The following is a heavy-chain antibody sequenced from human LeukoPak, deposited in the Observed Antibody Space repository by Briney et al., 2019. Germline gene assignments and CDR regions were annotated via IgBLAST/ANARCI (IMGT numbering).Heavy chain of an antibody. CDR2: IYPGDSDT. V-gene: IGHV5-51*01. Sequence: GGSLQISCKGSGYNFTSYWIGWVRPLPGKGLEWMGIIYPGDSDTRYSPSFQGQVTISADKSISTAYLQWSSLKASDTAMYYCARDGGPDAFDIWGQGTMVTVSS. J-gene: IGHJ3*02. CDR3: ARDGGPDAFDI. CDR1: GYNFTSYW. D-gene: IGHD3-10*01.